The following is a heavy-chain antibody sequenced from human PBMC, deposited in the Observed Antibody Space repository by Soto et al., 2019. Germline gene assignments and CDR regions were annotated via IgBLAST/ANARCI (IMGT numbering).Heavy chain of an antibody. CDR2: MNADNGNT. D-gene: IGHD3-16*01. J-gene: IGHJ6*02. CDR1: GYTFTSYA. Sequence: ASVKVSCKASGYTFTSYAMHWVRQATGQRLEWMGWMNADNGNTKYAQQFQGRVSMTRNTSISTAYMELSSLRSEDTAVYYCGREGVRGMDVWGQGTTVTVSS. CDR3: GREGVRGMDV. V-gene: IGHV1-3*01.